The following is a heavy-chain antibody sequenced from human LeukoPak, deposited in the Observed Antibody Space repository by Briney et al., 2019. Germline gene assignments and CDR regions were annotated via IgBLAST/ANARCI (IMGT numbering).Heavy chain of an antibody. D-gene: IGHD6-13*01. CDR1: GYTFASYG. CDR3: ARDTARITTPGGPDY. Sequence: ASVKVPCRSCGYTFASYGISWVPQAPGQGLEWMGWISAYNDNTKYAQNPQSRVTMTTDTSTSTAYMELRSLTSDDTALYYCARDTARITTPGGPDYWGQGTLVTVSS. J-gene: IGHJ4*02. V-gene: IGHV1-18*01. CDR2: ISAYNDNT.